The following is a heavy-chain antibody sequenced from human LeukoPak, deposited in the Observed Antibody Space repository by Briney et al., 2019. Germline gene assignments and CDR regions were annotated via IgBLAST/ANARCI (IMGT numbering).Heavy chain of an antibody. Sequence: GGSLRLSCAASGFTFSSYAMSWVRQAPGKGLEWVSAISGSGGSTYYADSVRGRFTISRDNSKNTLYLQMNSLRAEDTAVYYCANGVPAAIPMGLNWFDPWGQGTLVTVSS. J-gene: IGHJ5*02. CDR1: GFTFSSYA. CDR3: ANGVPAAIPMGLNWFDP. V-gene: IGHV3-23*01. D-gene: IGHD2-2*02. CDR2: ISGSGGST.